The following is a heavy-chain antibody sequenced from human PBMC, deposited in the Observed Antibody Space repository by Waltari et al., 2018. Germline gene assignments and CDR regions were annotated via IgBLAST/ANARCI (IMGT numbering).Heavy chain of an antibody. V-gene: IGHV3-48*01. CDR1: GFTFSSYS. Sequence: EVQLVESGGGLVQPGGSLRLSCAASGFTFSSYSMNWVRQAPGKGLEWVSYISSSSSTIYDADSVKGLFTISRDNAKISLYRQMNSLRAEDTAVYYCAGGFDSSSPLGDYWGQGTLVTVSS. CDR2: ISSSSSTI. D-gene: IGHD6-6*01. CDR3: AGGFDSSSPLGDY. J-gene: IGHJ4*02.